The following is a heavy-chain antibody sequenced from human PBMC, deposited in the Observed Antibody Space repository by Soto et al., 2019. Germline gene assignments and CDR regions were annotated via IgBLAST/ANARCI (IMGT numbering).Heavy chain of an antibody. CDR1: GGSFSGYY. D-gene: IGHD3-10*01. CDR3: ARVRRVYYGSWSYYPCDLMDV. J-gene: IGHJ6*03. CDR2: INHSGST. V-gene: IGHV4-34*01. Sequence: PSETLSLTCAVYGGSFSGYYWSWIRQPPGKGLEWIGEINHSGSTNYNPSLKSRVTISVDTSKNQFSLKLSSVTAADTAVYYCARVRRVYYGSWSYYPCDLMDVPAKGTTDT.